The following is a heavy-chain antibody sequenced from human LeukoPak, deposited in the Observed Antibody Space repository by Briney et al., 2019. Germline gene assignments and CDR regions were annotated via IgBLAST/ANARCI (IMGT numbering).Heavy chain of an antibody. J-gene: IGHJ4*02. CDR3: AKDLSGTTFLFDY. CDR1: GFTFSSYA. Sequence: GGSLRLSCAASGFTFSSYAMSWVRQAPGKGLEWVSAISGSGGSTYYADSVKGRSTISRDNSKNTLYLQMNSLRAEDTAVYYCAKDLSGTTFLFDYWGQGTLVTVSS. V-gene: IGHV3-23*01. D-gene: IGHD1-1*01. CDR2: ISGSGGST.